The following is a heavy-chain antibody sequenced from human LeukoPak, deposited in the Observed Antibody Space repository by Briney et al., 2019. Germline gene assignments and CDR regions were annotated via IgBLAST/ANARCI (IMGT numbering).Heavy chain of an antibody. CDR3: AREGSGYRFDY. D-gene: IGHD3-22*01. CDR2: ISYDGSNK. V-gene: IGHV3-30*04. J-gene: IGHJ4*02. CDR1: GFTFSSYA. Sequence: GGSLRLSCAASGFTFSSYAMHWVRQAPGKGLEWVAVISYDGSNKYYADSVKGRFTISRDNSKNTLYLQMNSLRAEDTAVYYCAREGSGYRFDYWGQGTLVTVSS.